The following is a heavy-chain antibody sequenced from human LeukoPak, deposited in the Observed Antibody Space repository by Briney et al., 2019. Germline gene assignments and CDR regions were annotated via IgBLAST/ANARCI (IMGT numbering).Heavy chain of an antibody. CDR2: ISSSSSTI. V-gene: IGHV3-48*04. J-gene: IGHJ6*03. Sequence: PGGSLRLSCAASGFTFSSYSMNWVRQAPGKWLECVSYISSSSSTIYYADSVKGRFTISRDNAKNSLYLQMNSLRAEDTAVYYCARAYYSMDVWGKGTTVTVSS. CDR3: ARAYYSMDV. CDR1: GFTFSSYS.